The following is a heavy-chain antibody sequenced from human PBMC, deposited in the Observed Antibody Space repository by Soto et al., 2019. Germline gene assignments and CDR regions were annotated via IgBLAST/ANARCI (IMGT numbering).Heavy chain of an antibody. Sequence: QVQLVQSGAEVKKPGASVKVSCKASGYTFTSYGISWVRQAPGQGLEWMGWISAYNGNTNYAQKLQGRVTMTTDTSPSTAYTELRSLRSDDPAVYYCARVRDIVLVPADWGQGTLVTVSS. CDR3: ARVRDIVLVPAD. V-gene: IGHV1-18*01. D-gene: IGHD2-2*01. CDR2: ISAYNGNT. J-gene: IGHJ4*02. CDR1: GYTFTSYG.